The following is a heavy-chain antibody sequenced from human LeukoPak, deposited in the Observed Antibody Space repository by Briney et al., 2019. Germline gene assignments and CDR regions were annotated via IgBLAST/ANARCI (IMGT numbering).Heavy chain of an antibody. CDR2: ISYDGSNK. Sequence: GGSLRLSCAASGFTFSSYAMHWVRQAPGKGLEWVAVISYDGSNKYYADSVKGRFTNSRDNSKNTLYLQMNSLRAEDTAVYYCARGLVVTAIRGNVHFDYWGQGTLVTVSS. CDR1: GFTFSSYA. J-gene: IGHJ4*02. CDR3: ARGLVVTAIRGNVHFDY. V-gene: IGHV3-30*04. D-gene: IGHD2-21*02.